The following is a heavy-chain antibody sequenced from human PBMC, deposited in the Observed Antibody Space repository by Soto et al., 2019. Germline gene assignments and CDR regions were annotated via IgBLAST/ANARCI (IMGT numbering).Heavy chain of an antibody. CDR3: AYSKVLTMDV. Sequence: SGPTLVNPPQTLTLTCTFSGFSFSRSGVGVGWIRQPPGTALEWLAVIYWNDDKRYSPSLKSRLTITKDISKNQVVLRMTNMDPVDTATYYCAYSKVLTMDVWGQGTPVTVSS. CDR1: GFSFSRSGVG. CDR2: IYWNDDK. V-gene: IGHV2-5*01. D-gene: IGHD2-21*01. J-gene: IGHJ6*02.